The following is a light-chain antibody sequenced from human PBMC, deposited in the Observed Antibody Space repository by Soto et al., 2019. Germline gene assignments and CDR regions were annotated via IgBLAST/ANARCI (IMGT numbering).Light chain of an antibody. CDR3: ETWDDSLSGYVV. V-gene: IGLV1-47*01. Sequence: QSVLSQPPSASGTPGQRVTISCSGSSSNIGSNYVYWYQQLPRTAPKLLISRDNRRPSGVPDRFSGSKSGTSASLAISGLRSDDEDDYYCETWDDSLSGYVVFGGGTKLTVL. J-gene: IGLJ2*01. CDR2: RDN. CDR1: SSNIGSNY.